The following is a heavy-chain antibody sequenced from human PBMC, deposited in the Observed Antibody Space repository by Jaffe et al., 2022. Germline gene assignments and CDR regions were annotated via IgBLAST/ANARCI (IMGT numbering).Heavy chain of an antibody. D-gene: IGHD3-3*01. CDR1: GFTFSSYA. Sequence: EVQLLESGGGLVQPGGSLRLSCAASGFTFSSYAMSWVRQAPGKGLEWVSAISGSGGSTYYADSVKGRFTISRDNSKNTLYLQMNSLRAEDTAVYYCAKVRRFLEWPSLLFDYWGQGTLVTVSS. CDR3: AKVRRFLEWPSLLFDY. J-gene: IGHJ4*02. CDR2: ISGSGGST. V-gene: IGHV3-23*01.